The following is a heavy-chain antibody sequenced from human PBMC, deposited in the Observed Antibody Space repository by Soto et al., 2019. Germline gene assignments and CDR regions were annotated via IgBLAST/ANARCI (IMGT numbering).Heavy chain of an antibody. Sequence: GGSLRLSCAASGFIVSHNYLSWVRQAPGKGLEWVSVIYSDSSTYYADSVKGRFTFSGDNFKRTLYLQMNSLRVEDTAVYYCARVASYDSSDYYPWYFDYWGQGTLVTVSS. D-gene: IGHD3-22*01. CDR1: GFIVSHNY. CDR3: ARVASYDSSDYYPWYFDY. J-gene: IGHJ4*02. CDR2: IYSDSST. V-gene: IGHV3-53*01.